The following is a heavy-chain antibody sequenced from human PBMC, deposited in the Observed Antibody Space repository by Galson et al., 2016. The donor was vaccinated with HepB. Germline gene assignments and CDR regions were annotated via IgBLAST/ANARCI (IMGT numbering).Heavy chain of an antibody. J-gene: IGHJ4*02. V-gene: IGHV3-21*01. Sequence: SLRLSCAASGFSFSTYSLNWVRQAPGKGLEWVSSISSSSGNIYYADSVKGRFTVSRDNAKNSLYLQLNSLRAEDTAMYYCARDPFGDPFFDYWGQGTLVTVSS. CDR1: GFSFSTYS. D-gene: IGHD4-17*01. CDR2: ISSSSGNI. CDR3: ARDPFGDPFFDY.